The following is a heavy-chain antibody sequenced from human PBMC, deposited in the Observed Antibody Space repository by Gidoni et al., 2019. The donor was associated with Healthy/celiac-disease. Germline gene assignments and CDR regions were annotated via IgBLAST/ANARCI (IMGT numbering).Heavy chain of an antibody. Sequence: QVQLQESGPGLVKPSETLSLTCTVSGGSVRSGSYYWSWIRQPPGKGLEWIGYIYYSGSTNYNPSLKSRVTISVDTSKNQFSLKLSSVTAADTAVYYCASPNYYGSSGIWVDAFDIWGQGTMVTVSS. V-gene: IGHV4-61*01. CDR2: IYYSGST. CDR3: ASPNYYGSSGIWVDAFDI. D-gene: IGHD3-22*01. J-gene: IGHJ3*02. CDR1: GGSVRSGSYY.